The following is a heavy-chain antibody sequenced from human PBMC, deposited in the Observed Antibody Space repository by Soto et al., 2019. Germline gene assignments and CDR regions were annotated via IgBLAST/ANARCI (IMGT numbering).Heavy chain of an antibody. CDR1: GFVFKDSS. D-gene: IGHD3-10*01. J-gene: IGHJ4*02. CDR3: TSLISAAQDY. Sequence: EVLLVESGGGLVQPGGSLKLSCAASGFVFKDSSIHWVRQASGKGLELVGRIRDRAFSYATAYAASVKCRFTISRDDSTNSAYLQMNSLKTEETAIYYCTSLISAAQDYWGQGTLVTVSS. V-gene: IGHV3-73*01. CDR2: IRDRAFSYAT.